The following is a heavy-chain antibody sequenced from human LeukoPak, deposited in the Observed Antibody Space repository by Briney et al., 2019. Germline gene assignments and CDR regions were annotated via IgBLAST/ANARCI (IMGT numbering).Heavy chain of an antibody. V-gene: IGHV4-31*03. J-gene: IGHJ6*02. Sequence: SETLSLTCTVSGGSISSGGYYWSWIRQHPGKALEWIGYIYYSGSTYYNPSLKNRVTISVDTSKNQFSLKLSSVTAADTAVYYCARAVWGYCSSTSCYAWNYYYYGMDVWGQGTTVTVSS. CDR3: ARAVWGYCSSTSCYAWNYYYYGMDV. CDR1: GGSISSGGYY. D-gene: IGHD2-2*01. CDR2: IYYSGST.